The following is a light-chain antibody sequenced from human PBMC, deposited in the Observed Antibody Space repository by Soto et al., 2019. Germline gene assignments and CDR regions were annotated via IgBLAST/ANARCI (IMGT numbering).Light chain of an antibody. CDR3: QQYGSSRT. CDR1: QSFSSSY. CDR2: GAS. J-gene: IGKJ1*01. V-gene: IGKV3-20*01. Sequence: EIVLTQSPGTLSLSPGERATLSCRASQSFSSSYLAWYQQKPGQAPRLLIYGASSRATGIPNRCSGSGSGTDFTRTISRLEPEDVAVYYCQQYGSSRTFGQGTKVEIK.